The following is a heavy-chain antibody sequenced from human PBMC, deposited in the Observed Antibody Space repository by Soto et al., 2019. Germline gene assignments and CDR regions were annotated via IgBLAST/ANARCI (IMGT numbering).Heavy chain of an antibody. CDR3: ARVGAAINYFDY. Sequence: ASVKVSCKASGYTFSSYGISWVRQAPGQGLEWMGWISDYNGNTNYAQKLQGRVTMTTDTSTSTAYMELRSLRSDDTAVYYCARVGAAINYFDYWGQGTQVTVSS. V-gene: IGHV1-18*01. CDR1: GYTFSSYG. J-gene: IGHJ4*02. D-gene: IGHD2-2*02. CDR2: ISDYNGNT.